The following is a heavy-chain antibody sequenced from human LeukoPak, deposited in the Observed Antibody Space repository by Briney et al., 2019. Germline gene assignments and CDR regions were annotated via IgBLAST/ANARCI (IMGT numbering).Heavy chain of an antibody. CDR2: IYHSGST. CDR3: ARVASIPIVVVPAAIEFDP. Sequence: PSETLSLTCAVSGYSISSGYYWGWIRQPPGKGLEWIGSIYHSGSTYYNPSLKRRVTISVDTSKNQFSLKLSSVTAADTALYYCARVASIPIVVVPAAIEFDPWGQGTLVTVSS. CDR1: GYSISSGYY. J-gene: IGHJ5*02. V-gene: IGHV4-38-2*01. D-gene: IGHD2-2*01.